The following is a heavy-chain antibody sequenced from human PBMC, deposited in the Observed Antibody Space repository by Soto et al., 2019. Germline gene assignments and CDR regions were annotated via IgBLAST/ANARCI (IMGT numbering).Heavy chain of an antibody. CDR2: YIPILGIE. J-gene: IGHJ5*02. CDR3: ARANIVLVPAADGWFDP. D-gene: IGHD2-2*01. CDR1: GGTFSSYT. V-gene: IGHV1-69*02. Sequence: QVQLVQSGAEVKKPGSSVKVSCKASGGTFSSYTISWVRQAPGQGLEWMGRYIPILGIESYAQKFQGRVTITADKYTSTAYMELSSLRSEDTAVYYCARANIVLVPAADGWFDPWGQGTLVTVSS.